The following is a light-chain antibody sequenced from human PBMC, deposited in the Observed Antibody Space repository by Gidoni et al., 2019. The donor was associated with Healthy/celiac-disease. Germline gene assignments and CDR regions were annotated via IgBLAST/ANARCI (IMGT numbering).Light chain of an antibody. CDR2: WAS. V-gene: IGKV4-1*01. J-gene: IGKJ1*01. Sequence: DIVMTQSPDSLAVSLGERATINCKSSQSVLYSSNNKNYLAWYQQKPGQPPKLLIYWASTRESGVPDRFSGSGSGTDFTLTNSSLQAEDVAVYYCQQYYSTPPVTFGQGTKVEIK. CDR1: QSVLYSSNNKNY. CDR3: QQYYSTPPVT.